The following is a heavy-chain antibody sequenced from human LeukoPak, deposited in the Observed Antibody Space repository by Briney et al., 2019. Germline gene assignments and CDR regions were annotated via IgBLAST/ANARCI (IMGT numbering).Heavy chain of an antibody. J-gene: IGHJ3*02. D-gene: IGHD2-2*01. CDR2: IYYSGST. CDR3: ARNRSAVGAPAATLRNHAFDI. Sequence: SETLSLTCTVSGASISSSSDYWGWIRQPPGKGLEWIGSIYYSGSTYYNPSLKSRVTISVDTSKNQFSLNVNSVTAADTAVYFCARNRSAVGAPAATLRNHAFDIWGQGTMVTVSS. V-gene: IGHV4-39*01. CDR1: GASISSSSDY.